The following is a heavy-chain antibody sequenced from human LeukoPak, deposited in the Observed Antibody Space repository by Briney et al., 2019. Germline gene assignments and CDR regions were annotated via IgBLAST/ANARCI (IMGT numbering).Heavy chain of an antibody. CDR2: ISYDGSNK. J-gene: IGHJ4*02. D-gene: IGHD6-19*01. CDR3: ARDGGIAVAGSRFPFDY. Sequence: GRSLRLSCAASGFTFSSYAMHWVRQAPGEGLEWVAVISYDGSNKYYADSVKGRFTISRDNSKNTLYLQMNSLRAEDTAVYYCARDGGIAVAGSRFPFDYWGQGTLVTVSS. V-gene: IGHV3-30-3*01. CDR1: GFTFSSYA.